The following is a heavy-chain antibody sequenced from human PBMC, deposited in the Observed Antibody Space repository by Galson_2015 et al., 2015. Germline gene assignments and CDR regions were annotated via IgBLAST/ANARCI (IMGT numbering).Heavy chain of an antibody. D-gene: IGHD4-17*01. CDR2: ISGSGGST. CDR1: GFTFSSYA. J-gene: IGHJ4*02. CDR3: ANERYTTVTSGGVFDY. V-gene: IGHV3-23*01. Sequence: SLRLSCAASGFTFSSYAMSWVRQAPGKGLEWVSAISGSGGSTYYAASVKGRFTISRDTSKTTQHLQMNSLSAEDTAVYYCANERYTTVTSGGVFDYWGQGTLVTVSS.